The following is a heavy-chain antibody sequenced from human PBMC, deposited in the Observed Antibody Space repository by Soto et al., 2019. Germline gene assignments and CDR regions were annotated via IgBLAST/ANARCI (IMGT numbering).Heavy chain of an antibody. V-gene: IGHV3-66*01. Sequence: PGGSLRLSCAASGFTVSSNYMSWVRQAPGKGLEWVSVIYSGGSTYYADSVKGRFTISRDNSKNTLYLQMNSLRAEDTAVYYCASVWYSSGWLMFGAFDIWGQGTMVTVSS. D-gene: IGHD6-19*01. CDR2: IYSGGST. CDR3: ASVWYSSGWLMFGAFDI. J-gene: IGHJ3*02. CDR1: GFTVSSNY.